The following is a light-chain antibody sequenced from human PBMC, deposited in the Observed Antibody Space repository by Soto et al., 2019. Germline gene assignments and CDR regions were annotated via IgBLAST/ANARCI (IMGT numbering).Light chain of an antibody. CDR1: SSNIGSNY. CDR3: AAWDDNLSGL. Sequence: QSVLTQPPSASGTPGQRVTISCSGSSSNIGSNYVYWYQQLPGTAPKLLIYRNDQRPSGVPDRFSGSKSDTSASLAISGLRSEDEADYYCAAWDDNLSGLFGGGTKVTVL. CDR2: RND. J-gene: IGLJ3*02. V-gene: IGLV1-47*01.